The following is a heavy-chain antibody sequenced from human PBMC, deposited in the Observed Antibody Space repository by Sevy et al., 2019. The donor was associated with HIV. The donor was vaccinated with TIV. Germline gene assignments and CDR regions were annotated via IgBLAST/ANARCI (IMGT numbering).Heavy chain of an antibody. CDR2: IWYDGSNK. J-gene: IGHJ4*02. V-gene: IGHV3-33*01. Sequence: GGSLRLSCEASGFTFSDYGMHWVRQAPGKGLEWVAVIWYDGSNKYYADSVKGRFTISRDNSKNTLYLQMNSLRAEDTAVYYCAREDIRVAGIGYYFHSWGQGTLVTVSS. CDR1: GFTFSDYG. D-gene: IGHD6-19*01. CDR3: AREDIRVAGIGYYFHS.